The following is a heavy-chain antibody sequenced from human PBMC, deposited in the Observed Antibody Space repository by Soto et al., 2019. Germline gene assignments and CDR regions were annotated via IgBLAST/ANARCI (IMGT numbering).Heavy chain of an antibody. CDR1: GGSISSSSYY. J-gene: IGHJ6*03. CDR2: IYYSGST. CDR3: ARSIRGYARGYYYYMDV. V-gene: IGHV4-39*01. Sequence: TSETLSLTCTVSGGSISSSSYYWGWIRQPPGKGLEWIGSIYYSGSTYYNPSLKSRVTISVDTSKNQFSLKLSSVTAADTAVYYCARSIRGYARGYYYYMDVWGKGTTVTVSS. D-gene: IGHD5-12*01.